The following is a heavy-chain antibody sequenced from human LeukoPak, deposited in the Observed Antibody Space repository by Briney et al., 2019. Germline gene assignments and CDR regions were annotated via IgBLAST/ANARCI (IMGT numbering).Heavy chain of an antibody. D-gene: IGHD3-16*01. Sequence: ASVKVSCKASGYTFTGYYMHWVRQAPGQGLEWMGWINPNSGGTNYAQKFQGRVTMTRDTSISTAYMELSSLRSEDTAVYYCATVVWGSARGYFDYWGQGTLVTVSS. CDR1: GYTFTGYY. CDR2: INPNSGGT. J-gene: IGHJ4*02. V-gene: IGHV1-2*02. CDR3: ATVVWGSARGYFDY.